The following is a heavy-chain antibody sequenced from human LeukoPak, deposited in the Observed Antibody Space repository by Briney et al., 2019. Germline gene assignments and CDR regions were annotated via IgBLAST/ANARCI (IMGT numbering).Heavy chain of an antibody. Sequence: ASVKVSCKASGYTFTGYYMHWVRQAPGQGLEWMGRINPNSGGTNYAQKFQGRVTMTRDTSVSTAYMELSRLRSDDTAVYYCARVDIAAAGRTYDYWGQGTLVTVSS. J-gene: IGHJ4*02. CDR2: INPNSGGT. V-gene: IGHV1-2*06. CDR1: GYTFTGYY. CDR3: ARVDIAAAGRTYDY. D-gene: IGHD6-13*01.